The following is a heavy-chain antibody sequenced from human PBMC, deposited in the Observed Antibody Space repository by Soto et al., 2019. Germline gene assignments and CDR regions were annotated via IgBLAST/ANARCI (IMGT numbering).Heavy chain of an antibody. J-gene: IGHJ4*02. CDR3: ARALYSSTWYGDFDS. CDR2: IYYSGST. CDR1: GASISSADHY. Sequence: LSLTCPVSGASISSADHYWSWVRQPPGKGLEWIGYIYYSGSTYYSPSLKSRVSISVDTSKNHFSLRVNSVTAADTAVYYCARALYSSTWYGDFDSWGQGTLVTVSS. V-gene: IGHV4-30-4*01. D-gene: IGHD6-13*01.